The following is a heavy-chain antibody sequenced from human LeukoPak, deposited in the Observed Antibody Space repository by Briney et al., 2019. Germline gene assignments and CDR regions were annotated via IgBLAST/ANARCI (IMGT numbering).Heavy chain of an antibody. Sequence: ASVKVSCKVSGYTLTELSMHWVRQAPGKGLEWMGGFDPEDGETIYAQKFQGRVTMTEDTSTDTAYMELSGLRSEDTAVYYCALTYYYDSSGYPETRFDYWGQGTLVTVSS. CDR1: GYTLTELS. CDR3: ALTYYYDSSGYPETRFDY. J-gene: IGHJ4*02. CDR2: FDPEDGET. V-gene: IGHV1-24*01. D-gene: IGHD3-22*01.